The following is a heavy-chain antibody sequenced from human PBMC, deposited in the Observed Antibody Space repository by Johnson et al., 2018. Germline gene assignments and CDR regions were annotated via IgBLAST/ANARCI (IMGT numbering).Heavy chain of an antibody. CDR1: GYTFTSYA. Sequence: QVQLVQSGAEVKKPGASVKVSCKASGYTFTSYAMHWVRQAPGQRLEWMGWINAGNGNTKYSQKFQGRVTITRDTSASTAYMELSSLRAEDTAVYYCAKQESATYYYYYYMDVWGKGTTV. CDR2: INAGNGNT. J-gene: IGHJ6*03. V-gene: IGHV1-3*01. D-gene: IGHD1/OR15-1a*01. CDR3: AKQESATYYYYYYMDV.